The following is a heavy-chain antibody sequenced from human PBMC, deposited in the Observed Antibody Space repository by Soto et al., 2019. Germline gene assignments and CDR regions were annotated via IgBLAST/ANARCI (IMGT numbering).Heavy chain of an antibody. CDR1: GFTFSSYG. J-gene: IGHJ4*02. V-gene: IGHV3-30*03. CDR3: XXXXXXXXXXXXY. Sequence: QVQLVESGGGVVQPGRSLRLSCAASGFTFSSYGMHWARQVPGEGLEWVAVISYDGNRKYYADSVKGRFTISRDFSKXXXXXXXXXXXXXXXXXXXXXXXXXXXXXXXXYWGQGILVTVSS. CDR2: ISYDGNRK.